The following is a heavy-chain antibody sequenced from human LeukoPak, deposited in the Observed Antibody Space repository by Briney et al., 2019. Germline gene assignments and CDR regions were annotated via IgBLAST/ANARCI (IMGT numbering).Heavy chain of an antibody. CDR1: GYTFSGYY. Sequence: GASVKVSCKASGYTFSGYYMHWVRQAPGQGLEWMSWITPNSGGKNYAQKCQGRVTMTRDTSISTAYMELSRLRSPDTAVYYCARAWHEFRSGYQNPLDYWGQGTLVTVSS. J-gene: IGHJ4*02. CDR2: ITPNSGGK. D-gene: IGHD3-3*01. V-gene: IGHV1-2*02. CDR3: ARAWHEFRSGYQNPLDY.